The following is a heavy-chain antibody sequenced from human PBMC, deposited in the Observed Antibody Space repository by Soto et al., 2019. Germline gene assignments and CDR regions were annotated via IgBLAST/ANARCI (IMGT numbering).Heavy chain of an antibody. D-gene: IGHD5-12*01. CDR3: ARVSGYYFLDY. CDR1: GYTFTNSA. V-gene: IGHV1-3*01. Sequence: ASVKVSCKASGYTFTNSAMHWGRQAPGQRLEWMGWINAGNGNTKYSQKFQGRVTITSDTSASTAYMELSSLRSEDTAVYYCARVSGYYFLDYWGQGTLVTVSS. J-gene: IGHJ4*02. CDR2: INAGNGNT.